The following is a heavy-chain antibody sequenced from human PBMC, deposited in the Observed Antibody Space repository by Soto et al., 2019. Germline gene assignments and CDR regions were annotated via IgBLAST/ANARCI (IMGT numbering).Heavy chain of an antibody. CDR2: IYSGGST. J-gene: IGHJ4*02. CDR3: ARDPTVYYDILTGYYIGEDY. D-gene: IGHD3-9*01. V-gene: IGHV3-66*01. CDR1: GFTVSSNY. Sequence: EVQLVESGGGLVQPGGSLRLSCAASGFTVSSNYMSWVRQAPGKGLEWVSVIYSGGSTYYADSVKGRFTISRDNSKNTLYLQMNSLRAEDTAVYYCARDPTVYYDILTGYYIGEDYWGQGTLVTVSS.